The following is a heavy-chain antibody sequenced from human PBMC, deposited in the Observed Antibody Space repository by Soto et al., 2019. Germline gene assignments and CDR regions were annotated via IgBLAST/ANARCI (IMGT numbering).Heavy chain of an antibody. CDR3: ARYDFLSGYYSY. J-gene: IGHJ4*02. D-gene: IGHD3-3*01. CDR1: GFTVSSNY. V-gene: IGHV3-66*01. Sequence: EVQLVESGGGLVQPGGSRTLSRAASGFTVSSNYMSWVRQAPGLGLEWVSLIWSGGSTYYADSVKGRFTISRDRSKNTLYLQMNSLRAEDTAVYYCARYDFLSGYYSYWGQGALVTVSS. CDR2: IWSGGST.